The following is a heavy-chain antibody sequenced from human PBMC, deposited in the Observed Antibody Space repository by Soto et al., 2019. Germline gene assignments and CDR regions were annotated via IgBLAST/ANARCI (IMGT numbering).Heavy chain of an antibody. J-gene: IGHJ6*02. CDR1: GFTFSSYA. CDR3: ARDEYDFWSGYPTYYYYGMDV. Sequence: QVQLVESGGGVVQPGRSLRLSCAASGFTFSSYAMHWVRQAPGKGLEWVAVISYDGSNKYYADSVKGRFTISRDNSKNTLYLQMNSLRAEDTAVYYCARDEYDFWSGYPTYYYYGMDVWGQGTTVTVSS. V-gene: IGHV3-30-3*01. D-gene: IGHD3-3*01. CDR2: ISYDGSNK.